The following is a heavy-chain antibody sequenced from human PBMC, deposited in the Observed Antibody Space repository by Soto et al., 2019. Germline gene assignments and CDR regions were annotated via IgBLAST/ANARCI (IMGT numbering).Heavy chain of an antibody. V-gene: IGHV5-51*01. CDR3: ARSSDHCSSTSCSYNWFDP. CDR1: GYSFTSYW. CDR2: IYPGDSDT. D-gene: IGHD2-2*01. Sequence: EVQLVQSGAEVKKPGESLKISCKGSGYSFTSYWIGWVRQMPGKGLEWMGIIYPGDSDTRYSPSFQGQVTISADKSISTAYLQWSSLKASDTAMYYCARSSDHCSSTSCSYNWFDPWGQGTLVTVSS. J-gene: IGHJ5*02.